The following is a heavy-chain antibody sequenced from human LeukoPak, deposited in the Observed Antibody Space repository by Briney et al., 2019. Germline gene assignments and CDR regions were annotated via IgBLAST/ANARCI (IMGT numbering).Heavy chain of an antibody. D-gene: IGHD4-23*01. J-gene: IGHJ4*02. CDR1: GFNLSSSA. CDR3: ARGRPHGNDY. V-gene: IGHV3-23*01. Sequence: GSLRLSCAASGFNLSSSAMRWVRPGPGKGLEWVSGISASGGSTYYADSVRGRFTISRDNAKNTLYLQMNSLRVEDTAVYYCARGRPHGNDYWGQGTLVTVSS. CDR2: ISASGGST.